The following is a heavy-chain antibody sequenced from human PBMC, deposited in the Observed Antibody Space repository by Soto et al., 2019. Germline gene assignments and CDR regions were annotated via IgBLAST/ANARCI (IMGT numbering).Heavy chain of an antibody. CDR1: GYTFTSYY. V-gene: IGHV1-46*01. CDR3: AREYSSSSPDY. CDR2: INPGGGST. Sequence: QVQLVQSGAEVKKPGASVKVSCKASGYTFTSYYMHWVRQAPGQGLEWMGIINPGGGSTSYAQKCQGRVTVTRDTSTSTVYMELSSLRSEDTAVYYCAREYSSSSPDYWGQGTLVTVSS. J-gene: IGHJ4*02. D-gene: IGHD6-6*01.